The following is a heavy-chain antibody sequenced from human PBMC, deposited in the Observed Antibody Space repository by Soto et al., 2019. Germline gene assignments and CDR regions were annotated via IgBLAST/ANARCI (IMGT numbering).Heavy chain of an antibody. Sequence: PSETLSLTWAVSGGSMRSGEYSWSWIRQRPGKGLEWIGYIYYSGNTYYNPSLKSRVTISVDRSKNQFSLKLSSVTAAETAVYYCAIQAANHYRSVSLFDYWGPGTLVTVSS. J-gene: IGHJ4*02. V-gene: IGHV4-30-2*01. CDR3: AIQAANHYRSVSLFDY. CDR2: IYYSGNT. CDR1: GGSMRSGEYS. D-gene: IGHD3-10*01.